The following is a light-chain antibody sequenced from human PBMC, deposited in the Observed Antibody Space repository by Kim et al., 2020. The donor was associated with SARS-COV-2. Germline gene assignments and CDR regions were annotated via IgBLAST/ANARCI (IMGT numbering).Light chain of an antibody. CDR1: SSDVGGYNY. Sequence: GQSVTIPCTGTSSDVGGYNYVSWYQQHPGKAPKLMIYDVSKRPAGVPDRFSGSKSGNTASLTISGLQAEDEADYYCCSYAGSYTLVFGGGTQLTVL. J-gene: IGLJ2*01. V-gene: IGLV2-11*01. CDR2: DVS. CDR3: CSYAGSYTLV.